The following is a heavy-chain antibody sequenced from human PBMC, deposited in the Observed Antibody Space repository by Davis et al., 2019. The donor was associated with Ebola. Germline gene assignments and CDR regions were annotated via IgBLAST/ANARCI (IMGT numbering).Heavy chain of an antibody. CDR1: GGTFSSYA. CDR3: ARSLEYSGYGDYPYYFDY. Sequence: SVKVSCKASGGTFSSYAISWVRQAPGQGLEWMGGIIPIFGTANYAQKFQGRVTITADESTSTAYMELSSLRSEDTAVYYCARSLEYSGYGDYPYYFDYWGQGTLVTVSS. D-gene: IGHD4-17*01. CDR2: IIPIFGTA. V-gene: IGHV1-69*13. J-gene: IGHJ4*02.